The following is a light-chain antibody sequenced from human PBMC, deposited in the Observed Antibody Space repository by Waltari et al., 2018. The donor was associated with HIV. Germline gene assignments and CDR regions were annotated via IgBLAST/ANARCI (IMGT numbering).Light chain of an antibody. CDR3: QQNAGSPPYS. CDR1: QSVSSSY. Sequence: EIVLTQSPGTLSLSPGERATLSCRASQSVSSSYLAWYQQKPGQAARLLMYGASSRATGIPDRFSGSGSGTDFTLTINRLEPEDFAVYYCQQNAGSPPYSFGQGTKLESK. J-gene: IGKJ2*03. CDR2: GAS. V-gene: IGKV3-20*01.